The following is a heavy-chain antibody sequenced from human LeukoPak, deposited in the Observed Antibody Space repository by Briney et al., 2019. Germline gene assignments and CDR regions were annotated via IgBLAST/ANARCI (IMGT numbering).Heavy chain of an antibody. CDR2: MNPNSGNT. Sequence: GASVKVSCKAPGYTFSSYDINWVRQATGQGLEWMGWMNPNSGNTGYAQKFQGRVTITRNTSISTAYMELSSLRSEDTAVYYCARTYYDSSGYYTHDYWGQGTLVTVSS. V-gene: IGHV1-8*03. D-gene: IGHD3-22*01. CDR3: ARTYYDSSGYYTHDY. CDR1: GYTFSSYD. J-gene: IGHJ4*02.